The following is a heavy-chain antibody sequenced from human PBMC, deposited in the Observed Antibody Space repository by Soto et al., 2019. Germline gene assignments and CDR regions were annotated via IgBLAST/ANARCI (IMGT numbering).Heavy chain of an antibody. CDR2: FDPEDGET. CDR3: ATPIAARWYGGYGMDV. V-gene: IGHV1-24*01. J-gene: IGHJ6*02. D-gene: IGHD6-6*01. CDR1: GYTLTELS. Sequence: ASVKVSCKVSGYTLTELSMHWVQQAPGKGLEWMGGFDPEDGETIYAQKFQGRVTMTEDTSTDTAYMELSSLRSEDTAVYYCATPIAARWYGGYGMDVWGQGTTVTVSS.